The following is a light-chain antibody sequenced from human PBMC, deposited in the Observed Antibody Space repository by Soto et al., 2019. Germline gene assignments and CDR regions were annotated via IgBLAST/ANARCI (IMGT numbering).Light chain of an antibody. V-gene: IGKV4-1*01. Sequence: DIVMTQSPDSLAVSLGERATINCKSSQSVLYSSNNKNYLAWYQQKPGQPPKLLIYWASTRESGVPDRFSGRGSGKDFTLTISSLQAKDVAVYYCQKYYSPPLPFGGGPKVEIK. CDR3: QKYYSPPLP. CDR2: WAS. J-gene: IGKJ4*01. CDR1: QSVLYSSNNKNY.